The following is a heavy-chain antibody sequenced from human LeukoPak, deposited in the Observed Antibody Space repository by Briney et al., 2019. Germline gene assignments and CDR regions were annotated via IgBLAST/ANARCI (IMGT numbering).Heavy chain of an antibody. CDR2: ISAYNGNT. V-gene: IGHV1-18*04. CDR3: ATLILSPAGFY. Sequence: GASVKVSCKASGYTFTSYYMHWVRQAPGQGLEWMGWISAYNGNTNYAQKLQGRVTMTTDTSTSTAYMELRSLRSDDTAVYYCATLILSPAGFYWGQGTLVTVSS. D-gene: IGHD2/OR15-2a*01. J-gene: IGHJ4*02. CDR1: GYTFTSYY.